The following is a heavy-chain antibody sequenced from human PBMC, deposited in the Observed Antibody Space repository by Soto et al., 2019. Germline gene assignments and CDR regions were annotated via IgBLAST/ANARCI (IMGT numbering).Heavy chain of an antibody. J-gene: IGHJ3*02. CDR2: IWYDGSNK. Sequence: PGGSLRLSCAASGFTFSSYGMHWVRQAPGKGLEWVAVIWYDGSNKYYADSAKGRFTISRDNSKNTLYLQMNSLRAEDTAVYYCARDSSGYYGWGAFDIWGQGTMVTVSS. D-gene: IGHD3-22*01. CDR3: ARDSSGYYGWGAFDI. V-gene: IGHV3-33*01. CDR1: GFTFSSYG.